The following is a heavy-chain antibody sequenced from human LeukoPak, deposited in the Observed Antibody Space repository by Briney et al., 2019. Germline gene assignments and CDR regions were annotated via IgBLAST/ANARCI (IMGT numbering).Heavy chain of an antibody. J-gene: IGHJ4*02. V-gene: IGHV1-2*02. CDR2: INPNSGGT. Sequence: ASVKVSCTASGYTFTTYEIHWVRQASGQGLEWMGWINPNSGGTNYAQKFQGRVTMTRDTSISTAYMELSRLRSDDTAVYYCASSVTPFDYWGQGTLVTVSS. D-gene: IGHD2-15*01. CDR1: GYTFTTYE. CDR3: ASSVTPFDY.